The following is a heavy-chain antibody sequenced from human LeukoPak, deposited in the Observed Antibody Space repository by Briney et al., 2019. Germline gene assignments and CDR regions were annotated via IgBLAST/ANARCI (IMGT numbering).Heavy chain of an antibody. D-gene: IGHD2-2*02. CDR3: ARALFTSVPAAIPYYYYYGMDV. CDR1: GFTFSSYA. V-gene: IGHV3-23*01. Sequence: GGSLRLSCAASGFTFSSYAMSWVRQAPGKGLEWVSAISGSGGSTYYADSVKGRFTISRDNSKNTLYLQMNSLRAEDTAVYYCARALFTSVPAAIPYYYYYGMDVWGQGTTVTVSS. CDR2: ISGSGGST. J-gene: IGHJ6*02.